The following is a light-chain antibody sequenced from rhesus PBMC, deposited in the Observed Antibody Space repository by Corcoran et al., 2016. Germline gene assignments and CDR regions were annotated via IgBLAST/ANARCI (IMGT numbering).Light chain of an antibody. Sequence: DIQMTQSPSSLSASVGDRVTLTCQASQDIRNNLAWYQQKPGNVPKLLSYKASTLQSGVHSRFSGSGSGTDLHLTISSLQPEDFATYYCQHGYGTPFTFGPGTKLDIK. J-gene: IGKJ3*01. CDR1: QDIRNN. V-gene: IGKV1-25*01. CDR3: QHGYGTPFT. CDR2: KAS.